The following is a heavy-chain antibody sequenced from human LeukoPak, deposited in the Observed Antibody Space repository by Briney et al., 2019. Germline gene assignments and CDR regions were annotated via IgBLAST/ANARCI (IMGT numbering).Heavy chain of an antibody. D-gene: IGHD1-7*01. CDR3: ARGPNWYYNS. V-gene: IGHV4-61*08. CDR2: ISYSGST. Sequence: SETLSLTCAVSGGSVSSGGSYWSWIRQPPGKGLEWIGYISYSGSTDYNPSLNSRVTISVDTSKNQFSLKLTSVTAADTAVYYCARGPNWYYNSWGQGTLVTAS. CDR1: GGSVSSGGSY. J-gene: IGHJ4*02.